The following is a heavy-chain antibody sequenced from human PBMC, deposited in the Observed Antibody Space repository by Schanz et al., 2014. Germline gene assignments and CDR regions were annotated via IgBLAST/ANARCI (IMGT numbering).Heavy chain of an antibody. CDR3: ARDKGGLIPFDY. Sequence: EVQLVESGGGLVQPGGSLRLSCSASGFAFSAYSMNWVRQAPGKGLEWVSSISSSGSYIYFPDSVKGRFTISRDNAKNSLYLQMNSLRAEDTAVYYCARDKGGLIPFDYWGQGTLVAVSS. CDR1: GFAFSAYS. D-gene: IGHD2-15*01. V-gene: IGHV3-21*01. J-gene: IGHJ4*02. CDR2: ISSSGSYI.